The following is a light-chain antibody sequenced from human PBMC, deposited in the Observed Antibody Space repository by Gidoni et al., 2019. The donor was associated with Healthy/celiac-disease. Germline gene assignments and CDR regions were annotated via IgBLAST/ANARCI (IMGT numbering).Light chain of an antibody. CDR3: QQYYSTPRT. J-gene: IGKJ1*01. Sequence: DIVMTHSPDSLAVSLGERATINCKSSQSVLYSSNTTNYLAWYQQKPGQPPKLLIYWASTRESGVPDRFSGSGSGTDFILTISSLQAEDVAVYYCQQYYSTPRTFXPXTKVEIK. V-gene: IGKV4-1*01. CDR1: QSVLYSSNTTNY. CDR2: WAS.